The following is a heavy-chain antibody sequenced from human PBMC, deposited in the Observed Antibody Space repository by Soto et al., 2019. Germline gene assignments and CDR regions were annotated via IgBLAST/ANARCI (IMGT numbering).Heavy chain of an antibody. D-gene: IGHD1-26*01. CDR1: RYTFTSYA. CDR3: ARDKVGGNYYGMDV. CDR2: ISAYNGNT. J-gene: IGHJ6*02. V-gene: IGHV1-18*01. Sequence: GATVKASWKASRYTFTSYAISWVRQAHGQGLEWMGWISAYNGNTNYAQKLQGRVTMTTDTSTSTAYMELRSLRSDDTAVYYCARDKVGGNYYGMDVWGQGTTVTVSS.